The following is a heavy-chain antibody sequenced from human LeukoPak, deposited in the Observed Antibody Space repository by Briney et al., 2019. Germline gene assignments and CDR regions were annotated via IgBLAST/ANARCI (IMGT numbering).Heavy chain of an antibody. J-gene: IGHJ4*02. D-gene: IGHD3-9*01. CDR3: ARDAAGGYYDILTGYPESYFDY. V-gene: IGHV3-21*01. Sequence: PGGSLRLSCAASGFTFSSYSMNWVRQAPGKGLEWVSSISSSSSYIYYADSVKGLFTISRDNAKNSLYLQMNSLRAEDTAVYYCARDAAGGYYDILTGYPESYFDYWGQGTLVTVSS. CDR2: ISSSSSYI. CDR1: GFTFSSYS.